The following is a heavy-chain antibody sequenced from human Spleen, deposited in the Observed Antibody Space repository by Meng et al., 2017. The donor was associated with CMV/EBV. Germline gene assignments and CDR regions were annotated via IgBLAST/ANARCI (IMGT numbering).Heavy chain of an antibody. CDR3: ARKSSGAAGTFDP. Sequence: SETLSLTCTVSDGSISSSSYYWGWVRQSPGKGLEWIGSIHYSGSTYCNPSLKSRVTISVDTSKNQFSLKLSSVTAADTAVYYCARKSSGAAGTFDPWGQGTLVTVSS. CDR1: DGSISSSSYY. CDR2: IHYSGST. V-gene: IGHV4-39*07. J-gene: IGHJ5*02. D-gene: IGHD6-13*01.